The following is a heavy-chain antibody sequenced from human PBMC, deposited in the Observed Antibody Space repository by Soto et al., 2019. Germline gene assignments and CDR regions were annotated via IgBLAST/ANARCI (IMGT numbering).Heavy chain of an antibody. CDR3: TRGRGFDI. Sequence: QLVESGADLVQPGGSLRLSCAASGFTFSNYAMHWVRQAPGKGLEYVSAITSSGTNTYYADSVKGRFTISRDNYKNTLYLQMGSLRAEDTAVYYCTRGRGFDIWGQGTMVTVSS. CDR2: ITSSGTNT. CDR1: GFTFSNYA. V-gene: IGHV3-64*02. J-gene: IGHJ3*02.